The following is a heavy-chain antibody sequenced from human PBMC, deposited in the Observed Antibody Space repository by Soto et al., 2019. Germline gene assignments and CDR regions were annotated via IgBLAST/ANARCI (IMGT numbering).Heavy chain of an antibody. CDR2: IGTAGDT. CDR3: ARGQEVGAHFFDS. Sequence: GGSLRLSCEASGFTFSGFDMHWVRQPTGKGLEWVSTIGTAGDTYYAVSVKGRFTISRDNAKNSLSLQMNSLRAGDTAVYFCARGQEVGAHFFDSWGQGTQVTVSS. J-gene: IGHJ4*02. V-gene: IGHV3-13*01. D-gene: IGHD2-15*01. CDR1: GFTFSGFD.